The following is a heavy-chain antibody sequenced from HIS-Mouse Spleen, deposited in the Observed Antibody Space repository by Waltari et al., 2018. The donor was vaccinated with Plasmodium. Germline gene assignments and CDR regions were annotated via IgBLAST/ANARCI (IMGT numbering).Heavy chain of an antibody. J-gene: IGHJ4*02. D-gene: IGHD3-10*01. Sequence: EVQLVESGGGLVKRGGSLILSCEASGFPFSNAWMGWVRQAPGKGLEWFGRIKSKTDGGTTDYAAPVKGRFTISRDDSKNTLYLQMNSLKTEDTAVYYCTTEYYYGSGSYSFDYWGQGTLVTVSS. V-gene: IGHV3-15*01. CDR1: GFPFSNAW. CDR3: TTEYYYGSGSYSFDY. CDR2: IKSKTDGGTT.